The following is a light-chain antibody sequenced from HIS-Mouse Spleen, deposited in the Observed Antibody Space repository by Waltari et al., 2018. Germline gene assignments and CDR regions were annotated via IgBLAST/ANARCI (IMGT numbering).Light chain of an antibody. CDR2: KDS. CDR3: YSAADNSGV. J-gene: IGLJ2*01. CDR1: VLAKKY. V-gene: IGLV3-27*01. Sequence: SYELTQPSSVSVSPGQPARITCSGAVLAKKYSRWFQQKPGQAPVLVSYKDSERPPGIPERFSGSSSGTTVTLTISGAQVEDEADYYCYSAADNSGVFGGGTKLTVL.